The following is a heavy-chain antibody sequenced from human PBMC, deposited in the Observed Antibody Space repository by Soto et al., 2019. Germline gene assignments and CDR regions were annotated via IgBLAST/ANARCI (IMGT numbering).Heavy chain of an antibody. J-gene: IGHJ6*02. CDR2: ISGSGGST. V-gene: IGHV3-23*01. CDR3: AKAWTKPRTFYHSGTAV. Sequence: PGGSLRLACAASGFTFSSYAMSWVRQAPGKGLEWVSAISGSGGSTYYADSVKGRFTISRDNSKNTLYLQMNSLRAEDTAVYYFAKAWTKPRTFYHSGTAVWGQGTTVTVSS. CDR1: GFTFSSYA. D-gene: IGHD2-8*01.